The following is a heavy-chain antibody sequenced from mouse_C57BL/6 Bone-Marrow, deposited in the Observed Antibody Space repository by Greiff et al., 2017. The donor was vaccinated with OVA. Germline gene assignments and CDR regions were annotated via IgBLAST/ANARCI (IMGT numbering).Heavy chain of an antibody. Sequence: VKLMESGPELVKPGASVKISCKASGYAFSSSWMNWVKQRPGKGLEWIGRIYPGDGDTNYNGKFKGKATLTADKSSSTAYMQLSSLTSEDSAVYFCARTPPYSGSSDDFDVWGTGTTGTVSS. D-gene: IGHD1-1*01. J-gene: IGHJ1*03. V-gene: IGHV1-82*01. CDR2: IYPGDGDT. CDR3: ARTPPYSGSSDDFDV. CDR1: GYAFSSSW.